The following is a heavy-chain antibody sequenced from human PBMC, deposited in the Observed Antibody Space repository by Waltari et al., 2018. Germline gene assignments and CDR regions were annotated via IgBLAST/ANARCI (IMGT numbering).Heavy chain of an antibody. V-gene: IGHV4-39*01. Sequence: QLQLQESGPGLVKPSETLSLTGTVSGGSLRRSRYFWAWIRQPPGKGLEWIGSIYYSGSTYYNLSLKSRVTISVDRSTNQVSLKLTSVTAADTAVYFCAREVPRNGYIGLIYYYMDVWGKGTTVTVSS. CDR2: IYYSGST. CDR3: AREVPRNGYIGLIYYYMDV. D-gene: IGHD5-12*01. CDR1: GGSLRRSRYF. J-gene: IGHJ6*03.